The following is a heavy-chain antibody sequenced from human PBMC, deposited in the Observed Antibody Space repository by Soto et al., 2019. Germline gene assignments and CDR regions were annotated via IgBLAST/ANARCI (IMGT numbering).Heavy chain of an antibody. Sequence: GGSLRLSCAASGFTFSSYAMSWVRQAPGKGLEWVSAISGSGGSTYYADSVKGRFTISRDNSKNTLYLQMNSLRAEDTAVYYCAKWEKDMRSSTQTYYFDYWGQGTLVTVSS. CDR2: ISGSGGST. J-gene: IGHJ4*02. CDR1: GFTFSSYA. V-gene: IGHV3-23*01. D-gene: IGHD6-6*01. CDR3: AKWEKDMRSSTQTYYFDY.